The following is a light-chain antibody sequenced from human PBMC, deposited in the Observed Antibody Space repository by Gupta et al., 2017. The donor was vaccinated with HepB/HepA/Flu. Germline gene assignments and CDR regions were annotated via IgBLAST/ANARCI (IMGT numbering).Light chain of an antibody. Sequence: SSELTQDSAVSVALGQTVRITCQGDSLRTYHANWYQQKPGQAPQLVIFGKDNRPSGIPDRFSGSSSGNTASLTITGAQAEDEADYYCHSRDGNNNHRVFGGGTKLTVL. V-gene: IGLV3-19*01. CDR2: GKD. J-gene: IGLJ2*01. CDR3: HSRDGNNNHRV. CDR1: SLRTYH.